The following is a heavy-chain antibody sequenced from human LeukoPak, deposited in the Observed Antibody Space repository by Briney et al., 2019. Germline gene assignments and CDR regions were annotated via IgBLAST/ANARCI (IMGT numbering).Heavy chain of an antibody. V-gene: IGHV1-18*01. D-gene: IGHD3-16*01. Sequence: AASVKVSCKASGYTFTSYGISWVRQAPGQGLEWMGWISAYNGNTIYAQKLQGRVTMTTDTSTSTAYMELRSLRSDDTAVYYCARDYEVRRNWFDPWGQGTLVTVSS. CDR3: ARDYEVRRNWFDP. J-gene: IGHJ5*02. CDR2: ISAYNGNT. CDR1: GYTFTSYG.